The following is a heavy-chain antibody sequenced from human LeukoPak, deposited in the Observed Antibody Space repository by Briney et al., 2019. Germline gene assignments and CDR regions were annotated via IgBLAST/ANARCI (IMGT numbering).Heavy chain of an antibody. D-gene: IGHD3-10*01. CDR3: AGGSGSYSDY. CDR1: CGSISSGGYY. Sequence: PSETLSLTCTVSCGSISSGGYYWSWIRQHPGKGLEWIGYIYYSGSTYYNPSLKSRVTISVDTSKNQFSLKLSSVTAADTAVYYCAGGSGSYSDYWGQGTLVTVSS. J-gene: IGHJ4*02. CDR2: IYYSGST. V-gene: IGHV4-31*03.